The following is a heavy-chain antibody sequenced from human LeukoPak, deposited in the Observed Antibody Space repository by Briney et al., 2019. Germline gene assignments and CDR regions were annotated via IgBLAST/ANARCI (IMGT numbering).Heavy chain of an antibody. J-gene: IGHJ4*02. Sequence: SETLSLTCTVSGGSISGYYWSWIRQPPGKGLEWIGYIYYSGSGSTNYNPSLKSRVTISVDTSKNQFSLKLSSVTAADTAVYYCARRGGHGGSFDYWGQGTLVTVSS. CDR1: GGSISGYY. V-gene: IGHV4-59*08. CDR2: IYYSGSGST. D-gene: IGHD4-23*01. CDR3: ARRGGHGGSFDY.